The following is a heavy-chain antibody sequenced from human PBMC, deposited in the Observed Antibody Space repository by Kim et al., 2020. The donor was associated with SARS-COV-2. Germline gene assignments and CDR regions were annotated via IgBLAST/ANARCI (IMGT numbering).Heavy chain of an antibody. V-gene: IGHV3-21*01. Sequence: GGSLRLSCAASGFTFSSYSMNWVRQAPGKGLEWVSSISSSNSYIYYAGSVKGRFTISRDNAKNSLYLHMNSLRAEDTAVYYCARDPLHGSGSHFDYWGQGTLVTVSS. CDR3: ARDPLHGSGSHFDY. J-gene: IGHJ4*02. CDR2: ISSSNSYI. CDR1: GFTFSSYS. D-gene: IGHD3-10*01.